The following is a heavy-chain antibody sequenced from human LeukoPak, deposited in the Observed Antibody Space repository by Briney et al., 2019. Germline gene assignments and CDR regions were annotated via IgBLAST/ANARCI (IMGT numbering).Heavy chain of an antibody. J-gene: IGHJ4*02. CDR2: IYYSGST. CDR1: GGSISSYH. V-gene: IGHV4-59*01. Sequence: SETLSLTCTVSGGSISSYHWSWIRQPPGKGLEWIGYIYYSGSTNYNPSLKSRVTISVETSKNQFSLKLSSVTAADTAVYYCARVTGYMIEDYFDYWGQGTLVTVSS. CDR3: ARVTGYMIEDYFDY. D-gene: IGHD3-22*01.